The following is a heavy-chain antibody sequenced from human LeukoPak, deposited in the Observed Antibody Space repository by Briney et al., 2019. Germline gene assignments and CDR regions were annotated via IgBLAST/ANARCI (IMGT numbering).Heavy chain of an antibody. J-gene: IGHJ4*02. CDR2: INPNSGGT. CDR3: ARFDQVSETAGGY. Sequence: ASAKVSCKASGYTFTGYYMHWVRQAPGQGLEWMGWINPNSGGTNYAQKFQGRVTMTRDTSISTAYMELSRLRSDDTAVYYCARFDQVSETAGGYWGQGTLVTVSS. V-gene: IGHV1-2*02. D-gene: IGHD5/OR15-5a*01. CDR1: GYTFTGYY.